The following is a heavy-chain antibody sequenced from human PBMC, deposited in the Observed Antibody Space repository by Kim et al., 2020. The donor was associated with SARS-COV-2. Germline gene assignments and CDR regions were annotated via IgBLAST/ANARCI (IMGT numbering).Heavy chain of an antibody. CDR2: ISSSGSTI. CDR1: GFTFSDYY. CDR3: AREVAYDILTGYYYYYYGMDV. V-gene: IGHV3-11*01. D-gene: IGHD3-9*01. J-gene: IGHJ6*02. Sequence: GGSLRLSCAASGFTFSDYYMSWIRQAPGKGLEWVSYISSSGSTIYYADSVKGRFTISRDNAKNSLYLQMNSLRAEDTAVYYCAREVAYDILTGYYYYYYGMDVWGQGTTVTVSS.